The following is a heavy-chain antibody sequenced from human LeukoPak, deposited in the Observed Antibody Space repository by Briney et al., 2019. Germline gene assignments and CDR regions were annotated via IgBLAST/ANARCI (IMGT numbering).Heavy chain of an antibody. CDR2: IIPILGIA. V-gene: IGHV1-69*04. D-gene: IGHD3-3*01. J-gene: IGHJ5*02. Sequence: SVKVSCKASGGTFSSYAISWVRQAPGQGLEWMGRIIPILGIADYAQKFQGRVTITADKSTSTAYMELSSLRSEDTAVYYCARGKKDYDFWSPRLNWFDPWGQGTLVTVSS. CDR3: ARGKKDYDFWSPRLNWFDP. CDR1: GGTFSSYA.